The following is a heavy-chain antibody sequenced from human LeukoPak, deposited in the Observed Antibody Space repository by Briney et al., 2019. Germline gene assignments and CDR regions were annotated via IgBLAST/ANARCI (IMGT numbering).Heavy chain of an antibody. CDR1: GYTFTGYY. V-gene: IGHV1-2*02. CDR3: ARDRMVRGVIIPPYYLDY. J-gene: IGHJ4*02. D-gene: IGHD3-10*01. CDR2: ITPNSGGT. Sequence: ASVKVSCKASGYTFTGYYFHWVRQAPGQGLEWMGWITPNSGGTTFAQKFQGRVTMTRDTSLSTAYMELSRLTSDDTAVYYCARDRMVRGVIIPPYYLDYWGQGTLVTVSS.